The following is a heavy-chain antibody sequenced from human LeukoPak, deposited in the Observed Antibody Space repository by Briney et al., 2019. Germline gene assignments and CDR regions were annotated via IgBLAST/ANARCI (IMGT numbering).Heavy chain of an antibody. J-gene: IGHJ3*02. CDR3: ARERYFDWPRDAFDI. Sequence: GGSLRLSCAASGFTFSSYWMSWVRQAPGKGLEWVSYISSSSSTIYYADSVKGRFTVSRDNVKNSLYLQMNSLRAEDTAVYYCARERYFDWPRDAFDIWGQGTMVASLQ. CDR2: ISSSSSTI. CDR1: GFTFSSYW. D-gene: IGHD3-9*01. V-gene: IGHV3-48*01.